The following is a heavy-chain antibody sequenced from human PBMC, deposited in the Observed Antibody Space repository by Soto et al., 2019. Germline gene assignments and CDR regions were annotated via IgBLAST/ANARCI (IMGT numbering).Heavy chain of an antibody. D-gene: IGHD6-13*01. CDR2: IWYDGSNK. J-gene: IGHJ6*02. CDR1: GFTCSSYG. V-gene: IGHV3-33*01. CDR3: ARGTAAGTIYYGMDV. Sequence: PGGSLRLSCAASGFTCSSYGMHWVRQAPGKGLEWVAVIWYDGSNKYYADSVKGRFTISRDNSKNTLYLQMNSLRAKDTAVYYCARGTAAGTIYYGMDVWGQGTTVTVSS.